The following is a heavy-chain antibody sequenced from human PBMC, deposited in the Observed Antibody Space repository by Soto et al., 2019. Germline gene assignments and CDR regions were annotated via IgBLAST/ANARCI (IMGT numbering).Heavy chain of an antibody. D-gene: IGHD3-22*01. Sequence: SETLSLTCTVSGGSISSGDYYWSWIRQPPGKGLEWIGYIYYSGSTYYNPSLKSRVTISVDTSKNQFSLKLSSVTAADTAVYYCAREPYYYDSSGQKLGYWGQGTLVTVSS. CDR1: GGSISSGDYY. CDR2: IYYSGST. CDR3: AREPYYYDSSGQKLGY. J-gene: IGHJ4*02. V-gene: IGHV4-30-4*01.